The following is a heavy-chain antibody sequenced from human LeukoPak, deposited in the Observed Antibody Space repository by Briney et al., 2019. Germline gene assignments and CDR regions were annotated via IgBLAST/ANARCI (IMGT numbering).Heavy chain of an antibody. Sequence: GGSLRLSCAASGFTFNNYAMTWVRQAPGKGLEWVSGISGGGRTYYADSVKGRFTISRDNSKNALYLQMNSLRAEDTAAYYCAKDFGGSYDYWGQGTLVTVSS. D-gene: IGHD1-26*01. CDR1: GFTFNNYA. CDR3: AKDFGGSYDY. CDR2: ISGGGRT. J-gene: IGHJ4*02. V-gene: IGHV3-23*01.